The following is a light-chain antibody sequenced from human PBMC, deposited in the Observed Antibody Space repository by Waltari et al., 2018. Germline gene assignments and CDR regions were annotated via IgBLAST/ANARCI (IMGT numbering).Light chain of an antibody. Sequence: QSVLTQPPSATGSPGQSVTISCTGTNSDVGAYNYVSWYQQHPGKVPKLLIYEVTKRPLGVPDRFSGSKSGNTASLTVSGLQADDEADYYCSSYAHNNHFVFGTGTKVTVL. CDR1: NSDVGAYNY. J-gene: IGLJ1*01. CDR2: EVT. V-gene: IGLV2-8*01. CDR3: SSYAHNNHFV.